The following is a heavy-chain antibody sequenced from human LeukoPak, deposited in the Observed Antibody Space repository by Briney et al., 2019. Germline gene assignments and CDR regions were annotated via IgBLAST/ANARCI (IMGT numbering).Heavy chain of an antibody. D-gene: IGHD3-3*01. V-gene: IGHV1-69*05. CDR1: GGTFSSYA. CDR3: ARVGRVTTISSGVPHNWFDP. CDR2: IIPIFGTA. J-gene: IGHJ5*02. Sequence: ASVKVSCKASGGTFSSYAITWVRQAPGQGLEWMGGIIPIFGTANYAQKFQGRVTITTDESTSTAYMELSSLRSEDTAVYYCARVGRVTTISSGVPHNWFDPWGQGTLVTVSS.